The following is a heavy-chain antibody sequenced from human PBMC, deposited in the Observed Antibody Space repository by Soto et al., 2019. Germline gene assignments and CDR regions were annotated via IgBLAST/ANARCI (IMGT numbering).Heavy chain of an antibody. CDR2: IYPGGGT. J-gene: IGHJ4*02. CDR1: GHSINSDYY. V-gene: IGHV4-38-2*02. Sequence: SETLSLTCTVAGHSINSDYYWGWIRQPPGKGLEWIGSIYPGGGTYYNPSLKSRVTISIDTSKNQFSLRLTSVTAADTAMYYCARKGYYPSGRINLFDSWGQGTLVAVSS. D-gene: IGHD3-10*01. CDR3: ARKGYYPSGRINLFDS.